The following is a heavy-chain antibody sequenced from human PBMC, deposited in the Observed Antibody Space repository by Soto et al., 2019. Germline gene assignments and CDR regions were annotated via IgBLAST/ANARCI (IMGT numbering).Heavy chain of an antibody. D-gene: IGHD2-2*01. Sequence: GGSLRLSCAASGFTFSRFWMHWVRQAPGKGLVWVAHIHSDGSSTSYADFVKGRFTISRDNAKNTVYLQMNSLRAEDTAMYYCIPDFGDVGSTAAFDIWGHGTMVTVSS. CDR2: IHSDGSST. J-gene: IGHJ3*02. CDR3: IPDFGDVGSTAAFDI. V-gene: IGHV3-74*01. CDR1: GFTFSRFW.